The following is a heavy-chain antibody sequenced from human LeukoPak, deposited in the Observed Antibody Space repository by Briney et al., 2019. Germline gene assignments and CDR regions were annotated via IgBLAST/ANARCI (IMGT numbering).Heavy chain of an antibody. CDR2: IHYSGST. CDR1: GGSITFHC. Sequence: SETLSLTCTVSGGSITFHCWSWIRQPPGKGLEWIGYIHYSGSTHYNPSLKSRVTISVDTSKNQFSLNLTSVTAADTAAYYCAKAGYISSFYEYWFDPWGQGTLVTVSS. V-gene: IGHV4-59*11. D-gene: IGHD6-13*01. CDR3: AKAGYISSFYEYWFDP. J-gene: IGHJ5*02.